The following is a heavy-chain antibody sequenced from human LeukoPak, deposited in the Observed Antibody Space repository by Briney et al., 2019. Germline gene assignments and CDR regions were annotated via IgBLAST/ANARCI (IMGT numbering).Heavy chain of an antibody. Sequence: ASVKVACKASGYTFTGYYMHWVRQAPGQGLEWMGWINPNSGGTNYAQKFQGRVTMTRDTSISTAYMELSRLRSDETAVYYCARDPMEGATFDPWGQGTLVTVSS. CDR2: INPNSGGT. V-gene: IGHV1-2*02. J-gene: IGHJ5*02. CDR3: ARDPMEGATFDP. D-gene: IGHD1-26*01. CDR1: GYTFTGYY.